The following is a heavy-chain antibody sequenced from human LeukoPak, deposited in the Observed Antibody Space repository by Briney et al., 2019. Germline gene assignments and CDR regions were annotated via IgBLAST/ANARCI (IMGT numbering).Heavy chain of an antibody. V-gene: IGHV2-5*01. D-gene: IGHD2-2*01. CDR2: IYWNDDK. Sequence: SGPTLVKPTQTLTLTCTFSGFSLSTSGVGVGWIRQPPGKALEWLALIYWNDDKRYSPSLKSRLTITKETSKNQVVVTMTNMDPVYTATYSCAHPVLYCSSTSCYGGYFDYWGQGTLVTVSS. J-gene: IGHJ4*02. CDR1: GFSLSTSGVG. CDR3: AHPVLYCSSTSCYGGYFDY.